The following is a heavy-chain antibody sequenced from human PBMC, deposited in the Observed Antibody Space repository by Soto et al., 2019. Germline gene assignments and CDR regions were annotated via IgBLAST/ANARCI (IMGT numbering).Heavy chain of an antibody. CDR2: IWFDGSNK. D-gene: IGHD6-19*01. Sequence: PGGSLRLSFAASGFTFSSYGMHWFRQAPGKGLEWVAVIWFDGSNKYYADSVKGRFTISRDNSKNTLFLQMNSLRVEDTAVYYCARSYTRGWYYGGWFDPWGQGTLVTVSS. J-gene: IGHJ5*02. CDR1: GFTFSSYG. CDR3: ARSYTRGWYYGGWFDP. V-gene: IGHV3-33*01.